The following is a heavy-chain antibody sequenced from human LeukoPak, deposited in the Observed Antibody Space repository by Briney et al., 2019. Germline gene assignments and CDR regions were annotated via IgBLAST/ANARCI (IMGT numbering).Heavy chain of an antibody. V-gene: IGHV1-18*01. CDR1: GYTFTSYG. CDR3: ARDGYGDWMVYYYYYGMDV. J-gene: IGHJ6*02. D-gene: IGHD4-17*01. CDR2: ISAYNGNT. Sequence: ASVKVSCKASGYTFTSYGISWVRQAPGQGLEWMGWISAYNGNTNYAQKLQGRVTVTTDTSTSTAYMELRSLRSDDTAVYYCARDGYGDWMVYYYYYGMDVWGQGTTVTVSS.